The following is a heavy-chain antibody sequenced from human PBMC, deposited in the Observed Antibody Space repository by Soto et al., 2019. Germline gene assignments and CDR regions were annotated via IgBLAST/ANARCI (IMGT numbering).Heavy chain of an antibody. Sequence: LVESGGGLVQPGGSLRLSCAASGFTFSSYWMHWVRQAPGKGLEWVSRINPNGNTINYADSVKGRFTISRDNARNSLYLQISSLRGEDTAVYYCAAAGSYRLDAWGQGSLVTVSS. CDR2: INPNGNTI. CDR3: AAAGSYRLDA. V-gene: IGHV3-74*01. J-gene: IGHJ1*01. D-gene: IGHD3-16*02. CDR1: GFTFSSYW.